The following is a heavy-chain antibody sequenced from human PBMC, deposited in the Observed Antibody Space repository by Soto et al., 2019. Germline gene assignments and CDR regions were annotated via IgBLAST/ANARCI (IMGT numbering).Heavy chain of an antibody. CDR2: IDYSGST. V-gene: IGHV4-30-4*01. CDR1: GVSISSGDYY. D-gene: IGHD1-26*01. J-gene: IGHJ5*02. Sequence: QVQLQEAGPGLVKPSQTLSLTGTAPGVSISSGDYYWSWIRQPPGQGLEWIGYIDYSGSTYYNPSLQRRVTISVYTSNHQFSLKLRSVTAADTAVYYCASRRSRGRALLFDPWGQGTLVTVSS. CDR3: ASRRSRGRALLFDP.